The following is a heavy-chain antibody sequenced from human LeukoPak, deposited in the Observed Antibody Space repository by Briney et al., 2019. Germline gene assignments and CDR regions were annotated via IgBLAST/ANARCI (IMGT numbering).Heavy chain of an antibody. CDR3: AGRGHRYSRD. J-gene: IGHJ1*01. Sequence: SETLSLTCTVSGDSVTSGYWSWIRQPPGKGLEWIGYIYDSGITDYNPSLKSRLTISVDTSNNQFSLNLSSVTAADTVVYYCAGRGHRYSRDWGQGILVTVSS. CDR1: GDSVTSGY. V-gene: IGHV4-4*09. D-gene: IGHD2-15*01. CDR2: IYDSGIT.